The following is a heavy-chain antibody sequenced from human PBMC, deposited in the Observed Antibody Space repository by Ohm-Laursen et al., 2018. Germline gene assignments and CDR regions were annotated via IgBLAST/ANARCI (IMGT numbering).Heavy chain of an antibody. Sequence: SDTLSLTWTLSGGSISSFYWSWIRQPPGKGLEWIGYVYTGIATYNPSLKSRVTISVDTSKNQFSLKLNTVTASDTAVYYCARGITRNGYYHDHAFDTWGQGTMVIVSS. CDR1: GGSISSFY. CDR3: ARGITRNGYYHDHAFDT. CDR2: VYTGIA. V-gene: IGHV4-59*07. D-gene: IGHD3-22*01. J-gene: IGHJ3*02.